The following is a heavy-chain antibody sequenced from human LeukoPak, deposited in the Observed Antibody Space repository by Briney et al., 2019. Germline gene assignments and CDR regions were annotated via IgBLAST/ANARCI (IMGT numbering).Heavy chain of an antibody. CDR3: AILTTHSSSSQFDY. CDR2: ISGSGTIT. V-gene: IGHV3-23*01. CDR1: GFTFSRYA. J-gene: IGHJ4*02. D-gene: IGHD6-6*01. Sequence: GGSLRLSCAASGFTFSRYAMSWVRLAPGKGLEWVSAISGSGTITYYADSVKGRFTISRDNSKDTLYLQMNSLRAEDTAIYFCAILTTHSSSSQFDYWGQGTLVTVSS.